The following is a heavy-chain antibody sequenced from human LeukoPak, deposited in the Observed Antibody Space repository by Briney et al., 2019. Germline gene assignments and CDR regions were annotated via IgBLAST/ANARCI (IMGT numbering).Heavy chain of an antibody. Sequence: PGGSLRLSCAASGFTFSNAWMSWVRQAPGKGLEWFGRIKSKTDGGTTDYAVPVKGRFTIPRDDSKNTLYLQMNSLKTEDTAVYYCTTRGYSGYDLRDYWGQGTLVTVSS. V-gene: IGHV3-15*01. CDR2: IKSKTDGGTT. D-gene: IGHD5-12*01. CDR3: TTRGYSGYDLRDY. J-gene: IGHJ4*02. CDR1: GFTFSNAW.